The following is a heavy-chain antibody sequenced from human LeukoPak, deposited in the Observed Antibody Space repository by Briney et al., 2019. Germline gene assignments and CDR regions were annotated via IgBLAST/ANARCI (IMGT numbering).Heavy chain of an antibody. CDR3: ARQPVGGYCFDS. Sequence: SETLSLTCPVSGVSISSYYWAWIRQPPGKGLEWIGYIYYSGGTKYNPSLTSRLTISVDSSKSQFSLILNSVTAADTAVYYCARQPVGGYCFDSWGQGTLVTVSS. D-gene: IGHD1-26*01. J-gene: IGHJ4*02. V-gene: IGHV4-59*08. CDR1: GVSISSYY. CDR2: IYYSGGT.